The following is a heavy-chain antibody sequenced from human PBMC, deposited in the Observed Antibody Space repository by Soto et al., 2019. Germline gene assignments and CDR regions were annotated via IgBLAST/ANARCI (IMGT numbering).Heavy chain of an antibody. CDR2: INHSGST. D-gene: IGHD3-3*01. J-gene: IGHJ4*02. CDR1: GGSFSGYY. V-gene: IGHV4-34*01. Sequence: QVQLPQWGAGLLKPSETLSLTCAVYGGSFSGYYWSWIRQPPGQGLAWIGEINHSGSTNYNPSLQSRVTISADTSMNQFALKLSSVTAADTAVYYCARGTPITIFGVGFGFFDYWGQGTLVTVSS. CDR3: ARGTPITIFGVGFGFFDY.